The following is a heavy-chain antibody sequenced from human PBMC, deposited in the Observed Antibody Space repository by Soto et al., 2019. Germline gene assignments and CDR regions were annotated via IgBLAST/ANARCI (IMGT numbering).Heavy chain of an antibody. J-gene: IGHJ4*02. Sequence: ASVKVSCKASGYTFTGYYMHWVRQAPGQGLEWMGWINPNSGGTNYAQKFQGWVTMTRDTSISTAYMELSRLRSDDTAVYYCARLGGSGSRYFDYWGQGTLVTVSS. CDR1: GYTFTGYY. D-gene: IGHD3-10*01. CDR3: ARLGGSGSRYFDY. CDR2: INPNSGGT. V-gene: IGHV1-2*04.